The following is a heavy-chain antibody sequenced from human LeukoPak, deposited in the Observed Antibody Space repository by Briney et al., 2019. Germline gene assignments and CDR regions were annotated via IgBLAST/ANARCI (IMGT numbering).Heavy chain of an antibody. D-gene: IGHD3-10*01. J-gene: IGHJ4*02. CDR2: INHSGST. Sequence: PSETLSLTCAAYGGSFSGYYWSWIRQPPGKGLEWIGEINHSGSTNYNPSLKSRVTISVDTSKNQFSLKLSSVTAADTAVYYCARGVQNSDLDYWGQGTLVTVSS. CDR1: GGSFSGYY. CDR3: ARGVQNSDLDY. V-gene: IGHV4-34*01.